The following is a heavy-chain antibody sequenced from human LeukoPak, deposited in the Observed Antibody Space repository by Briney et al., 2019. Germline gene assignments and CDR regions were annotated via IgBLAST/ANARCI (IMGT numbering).Heavy chain of an antibody. CDR1: GFSFSSYS. J-gene: IGHJ4*02. Sequence: PGGSLRLSCAASGFSFSSYSMNWVRQAPGKGLEWVSSISSSSSYIYYADSVKGRFTISRDNAKNSLYLQMNSLRAEDTAVYYCARDSGSGWIDYWGQGTLVTVSS. D-gene: IGHD6-19*01. V-gene: IGHV3-21*01. CDR3: ARDSGSGWIDY. CDR2: ISSSSSYI.